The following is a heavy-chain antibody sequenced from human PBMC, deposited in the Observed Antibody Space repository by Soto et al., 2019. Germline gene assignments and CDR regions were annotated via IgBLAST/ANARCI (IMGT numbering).Heavy chain of an antibody. CDR1: GFTFSSDS. V-gene: IGHV3-48*02. D-gene: IGHD3-16*02. J-gene: IGHJ5*02. CDR2: ISSSSSTI. Sequence: EVQLVESGGGLVQPGGSLRLSCAASGFTFSSDSMNWVRQAPGKGLEWVSYISSSSSTIYYADSVKGRFTISRDNAQNPLLLQMISLRDEDTAVYYCARGEGDYVWGSYRTYHWCDPWGQGTLVTVSS. CDR3: ARGEGDYVWGSYRTYHWCDP.